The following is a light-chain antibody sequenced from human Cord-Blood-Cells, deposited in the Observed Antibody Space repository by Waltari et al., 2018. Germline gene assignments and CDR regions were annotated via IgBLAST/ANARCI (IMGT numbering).Light chain of an antibody. CDR2: GAS. CDR3: QQYNNWPLT. CDR1: QSVSSN. J-gene: IGKJ4*01. Sequence: EIVMTQSPATLSVSPGERATLSCRASQSVSSNLAWYQQKPGQAPRLLIYGASTKATGIPARFSGSGSGTECTLTIISLQSEDFAVYYCQQYNNWPLTFGGGTKVEIK. V-gene: IGKV3-15*01.